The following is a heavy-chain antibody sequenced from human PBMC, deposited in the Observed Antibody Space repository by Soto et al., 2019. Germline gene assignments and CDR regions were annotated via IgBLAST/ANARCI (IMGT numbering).Heavy chain of an antibody. V-gene: IGHV3-23*01. Sequence: EVQVLESGGGLVQPGGSLRLSCAASGFTFSSNGMNWVRQAQGKGLEGVSGIRSDGDTTNNADSVKGRFTVSRDTSKNTVYLQMNSLRVEDTAIYYCAKGKGVGATPDGANCWGQGTLVTVSS. CDR3: AKGKGVGATPDGANC. D-gene: IGHD1-26*01. CDR1: GFTFSSNG. CDR2: IRSDGDTT. J-gene: IGHJ4*02.